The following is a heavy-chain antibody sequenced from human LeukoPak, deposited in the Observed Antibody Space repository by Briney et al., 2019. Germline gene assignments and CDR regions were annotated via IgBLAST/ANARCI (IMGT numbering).Heavy chain of an antibody. CDR1: GFTFSSYW. V-gene: IGHV3-15*01. J-gene: IGHJ4*02. D-gene: IGHD5-18*01. CDR2: IKSKTDGGTT. CDR3: TTERRYSLVY. Sequence: PGGSLRLSCAASGFTFSSYWMSWVRQAPGKGLEWVGRIKSKTDGGTTDYAAPVKGRFTISRDDSKNTLYLQMNSRKTEDTAVYYCTTERRYSLVYWGQGTLVTVSS.